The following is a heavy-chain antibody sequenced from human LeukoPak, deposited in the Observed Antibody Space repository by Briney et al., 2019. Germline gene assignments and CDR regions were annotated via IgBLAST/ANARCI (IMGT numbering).Heavy chain of an antibody. J-gene: IGHJ3*02. V-gene: IGHV1-2*02. CDR1: GYTFTGYY. D-gene: IGHD1-26*01. CDR2: INPNSGGT. Sequence: ASVKVSCKASGYTFTGYYMHWVRQAPGQGLEWMGWINPNSGGTNYAQKFQGRVTMTRDTSISTAYMELSRLRSDDTAVYYCARVTTLMAGWELLPDDAFDIWGQGTMVTVSS. CDR3: ARVTTLMAGWELLPDDAFDI.